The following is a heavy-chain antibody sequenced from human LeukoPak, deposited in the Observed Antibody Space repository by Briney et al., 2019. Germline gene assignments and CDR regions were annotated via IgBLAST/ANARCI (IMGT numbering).Heavy chain of an antibody. V-gene: IGHV3-48*04. CDR3: ASGQGWHFDL. CDR1: GFTFSSYS. Sequence: PGGSLRLSCAASGFTFSSYSMNWVRQAPGKGLEWVSYISSSSTIYYADSVKGRFTISRDNAKNSLYLQMNSLRAEDTAVYYCASGQGWHFDLWGRGTLVTVSS. J-gene: IGHJ2*01. CDR2: ISSSSTI.